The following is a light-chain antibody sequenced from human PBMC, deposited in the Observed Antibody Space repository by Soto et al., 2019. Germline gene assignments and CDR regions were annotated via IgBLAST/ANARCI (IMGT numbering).Light chain of an antibody. CDR2: GAS. CDR1: QTVSSNF. V-gene: IGKV3-20*01. Sequence: VLTLSAGTLSLSPGDRATLSCSASQTVSSNFLAWYQQRPAQAPRLLIHGASTRATGITDRFSGSVSGTDFTLIISGLEPEDFAVYYCQQYGTSPATFGQGTKVDIK. J-gene: IGKJ1*01. CDR3: QQYGTSPAT.